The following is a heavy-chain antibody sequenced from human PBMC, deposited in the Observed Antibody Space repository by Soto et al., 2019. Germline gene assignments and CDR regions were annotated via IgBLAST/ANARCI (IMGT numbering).Heavy chain of an antibody. V-gene: IGHV3-7*01. CDR1: GFTFSSYW. D-gene: IGHD3-10*01. J-gene: IGHJ4*02. CDR3: ARPDYYGSGSYYPPKLDY. CDR2: IKQDGSEK. Sequence: GGSLRLSCAASGFTFSSYWMSWVRQAPGKGLEWVANIKQDGSEKYYVDSVKGRFTISRDNAKNSLYLQMNSLRAEDTAVYYCARPDYYGSGSYYPPKLDYWGQGTLVTVSS.